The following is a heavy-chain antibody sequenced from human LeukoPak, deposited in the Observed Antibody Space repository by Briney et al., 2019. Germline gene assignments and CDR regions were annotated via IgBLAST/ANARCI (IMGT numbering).Heavy chain of an antibody. CDR2: ISGSGGST. CDR1: GFTFSSYA. CDR3: AKGRITIFGVVTPFDY. V-gene: IGHV3-23*01. Sequence: GGSLRLSCAASGFTFSSYAMSWVRQAPGKGLEWVSAISGSGGSTYYADSVKGRFTISRDNSENTLYLQMNSLRAEDTAVYYCAKGRITIFGVVTPFDYWGQGTLVTVSS. D-gene: IGHD3-3*01. J-gene: IGHJ4*02.